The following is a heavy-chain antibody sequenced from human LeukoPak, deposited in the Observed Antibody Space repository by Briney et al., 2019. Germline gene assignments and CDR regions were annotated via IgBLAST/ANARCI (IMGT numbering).Heavy chain of an antibody. CDR1: GFPFSSYA. CDR2: VHGDGDNI. J-gene: IGHJ5*02. V-gene: IGHV3-74*01. Sequence: GGSLRLSCAASGFPFSSYAMYWVRQAPGKGLVWVARVHGDGDNISYADSVRGRFTISRDNAKDTLFLHMNSLRPEDTAVYYCARAQVGAPTDLWGQGTLVTVSS. D-gene: IGHD1-26*01. CDR3: ARAQVGAPTDL.